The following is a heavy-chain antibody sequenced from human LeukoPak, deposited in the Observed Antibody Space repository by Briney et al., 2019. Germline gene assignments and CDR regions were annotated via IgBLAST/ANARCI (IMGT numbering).Heavy chain of an antibody. V-gene: IGHV3-21*01. CDR1: GFTFSSYA. CDR2: ISRTSAYI. CDR3: ARDERRYCSDSSCYPGDY. J-gene: IGHJ4*02. Sequence: GGSLRLSCAASGFTFSSYAMKWVRQAPGKGLEWVSVISRTSAYIYYSDSVKGRFTISRDNAKNSLYLQMDSLRAEDTAVYYCARDERRYCSDSSCYPGDYWGQGTLVTVSS. D-gene: IGHD2-2*01.